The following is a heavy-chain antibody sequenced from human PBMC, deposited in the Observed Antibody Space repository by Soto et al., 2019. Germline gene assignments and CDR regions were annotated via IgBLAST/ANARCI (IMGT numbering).Heavy chain of an antibody. CDR3: ARGPDYPGFFDY. Sequence: SVKVSCKASGGTFSNYAISWVRQAPGQGLEWMGGIILPFGTPNYAQKFQGRVTITADESMTTAYMELSGLRSEDTAVYYCARGPDYPGFFDYWGRGTLVIVSS. CDR2: IILPFGTP. CDR1: GGTFSNYA. J-gene: IGHJ4*02. D-gene: IGHD4-17*01. V-gene: IGHV1-69*13.